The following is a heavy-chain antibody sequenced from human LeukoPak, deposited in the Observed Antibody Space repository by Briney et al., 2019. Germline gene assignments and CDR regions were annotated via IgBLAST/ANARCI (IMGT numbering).Heavy chain of an antibody. J-gene: IGHJ4*02. CDR3: ARVGVDYSGNIIKYYFDY. CDR1: RGSINNYY. CDR2: IYYSGST. D-gene: IGHD4-23*01. V-gene: IGHV4-59*01. Sequence: SETLSLTCTVSRGSINNYYWSWMRQPPGKGLEWIGYIYYSGSTNYNPSLKSRVIISVDTSKNQFSLKLSPVIAADTAVYYCARVGVDYSGNIIKYYFDYWGQGTLVTVSS.